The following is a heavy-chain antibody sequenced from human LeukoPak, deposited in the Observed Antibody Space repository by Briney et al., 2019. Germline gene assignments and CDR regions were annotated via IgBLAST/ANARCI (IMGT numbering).Heavy chain of an antibody. J-gene: IGHJ4*02. CDR3: AHRKFGSGNSFDC. V-gene: IGHV2-5*02. CDR2: IYWDDEK. D-gene: IGHD3-10*01. CDR1: GFSLSSNEVG. Sequence: SGPTLVKPTQTLTLTCTFSGFSLSSNEVGVGWIRQPQGKALEWLALIYWDDEKRYSPSLESRLTITKDTAKHQVVLTMTNMDPMDTATYYCAHRKFGSGNSFDCWGQGTLVTVSS.